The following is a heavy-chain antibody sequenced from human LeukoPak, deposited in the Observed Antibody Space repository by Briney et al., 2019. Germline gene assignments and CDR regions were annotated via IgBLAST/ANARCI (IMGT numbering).Heavy chain of an antibody. CDR3: AKCRLRFTNYYYYYMDV. CDR1: GFTFSSYS. CDR2: ISSSSSYI. Sequence: GGSLRLSCAASGFTFSSYSMNWVRQAPGKGLEWVSAISSSSSYIYYADSVKGRFTISRDNSKNTVYLQMNSLRAEDTAVYYCAKCRLRFTNYYYYYMDVWGKGTTVTVSS. D-gene: IGHD4-17*01. V-gene: IGHV3-21*04. J-gene: IGHJ6*03.